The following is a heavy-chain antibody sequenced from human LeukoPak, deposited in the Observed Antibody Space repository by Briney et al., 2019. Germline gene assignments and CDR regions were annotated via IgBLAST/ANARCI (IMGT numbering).Heavy chain of an antibody. D-gene: IGHD3-10*02. J-gene: IGHJ4*02. Sequence: PSETLSLTCTVSGYSISSGYYWGWIRQPPGKGLEWIGSIYHSGSTYYNPSLKSRVTISVDTSKNQFSLKLSSVTAADTAVYYCARVTPAVLGSGIENWGQGTLVTVSS. CDR1: GYSISSGYY. CDR2: IYHSGST. CDR3: ARVTPAVLGSGIEN. V-gene: IGHV4-38-2*02.